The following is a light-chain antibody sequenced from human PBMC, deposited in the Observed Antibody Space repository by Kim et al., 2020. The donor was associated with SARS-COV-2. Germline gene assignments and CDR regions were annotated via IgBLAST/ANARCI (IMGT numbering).Light chain of an antibody. Sequence: AWARATPSSTSSRNLNSDYLSCYQQKPGQAPRRLIMGASSRAAGIPDRFSGGGSGADFTLTIIRMEPEDYAVDYCRQYGDARGWTFGQGTKVEIK. CDR3: RQYGDARGWT. CDR1: RNLNSDY. J-gene: IGKJ1*01. V-gene: IGKV3-20*01. CDR2: GAS.